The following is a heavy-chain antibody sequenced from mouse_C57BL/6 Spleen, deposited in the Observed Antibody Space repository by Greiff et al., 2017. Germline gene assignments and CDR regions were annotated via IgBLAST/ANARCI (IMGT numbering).Heavy chain of an antibody. CDR3: ARLDDGYHSFYAMDY. Sequence: VQLKESGPELVKPGASVKIPCKASGYTFTDYNMDWVKQSHGKSLEWIGDINPNNGGTIYNQKFKGKATLTVDKSSSTAYMELRSLTSEDTAVYYCARLDDGYHSFYAMDYWGQGTSVTVSS. CDR1: GYTFTDYN. D-gene: IGHD2-3*01. V-gene: IGHV1-18*01. J-gene: IGHJ4*01. CDR2: INPNNGGT.